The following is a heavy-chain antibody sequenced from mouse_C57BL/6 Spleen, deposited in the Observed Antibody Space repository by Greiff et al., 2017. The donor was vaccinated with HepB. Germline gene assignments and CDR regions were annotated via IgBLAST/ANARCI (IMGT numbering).Heavy chain of an antibody. J-gene: IGHJ2*01. V-gene: IGHV1-72*01. Sequence: QVQLKQPGAELVKPGASVKLSCKASGYTFTSYWMHWVKQRPGRGLEWIGRIDPNSGGTKYNEKFKSKATLTVDKPSSTAYMQLSSLTSEDSAVYYCARSAYSNLYYFDYWGQGTTLTVSS. CDR3: ARSAYSNLYYFDY. D-gene: IGHD2-5*01. CDR1: GYTFTSYW. CDR2: IDPNSGGT.